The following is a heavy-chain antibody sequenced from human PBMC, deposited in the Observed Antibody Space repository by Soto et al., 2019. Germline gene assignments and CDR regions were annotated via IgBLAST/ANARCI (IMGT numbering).Heavy chain of an antibody. CDR3: AGTSGWYDLFEPAKSDY. V-gene: IGHV1-8*01. Sequence: ASVKVSCKASGYTFTSYDINWVRQATGQGLEWMGWMNPNSGNTGYAQKFQGRVTMTRNTSISTAYMELSSLRSEDTAVYYCAGTSGWYDLFEPAKSDYWGQGTLVTVSS. J-gene: IGHJ4*02. D-gene: IGHD6-19*01. CDR1: GYTFTSYD. CDR2: MNPNSGNT.